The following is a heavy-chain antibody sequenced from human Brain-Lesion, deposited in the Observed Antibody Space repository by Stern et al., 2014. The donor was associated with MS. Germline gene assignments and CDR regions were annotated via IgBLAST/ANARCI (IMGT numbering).Heavy chain of an antibody. CDR2: IGSRGGPI. D-gene: IGHD1-26*01. Sequence: VQLVESGGGLVKPGGSLRLSCAASGLTFSGFDMRWIRQAPGTGLEWVSYIGSRGGPIYYAESVKGRFTISRDNAENSLYLQMNSVRADDTAVYYCVAGMERWGQGTLVTVSS. V-gene: IGHV3-11*01. CDR1: GLTFSGFD. J-gene: IGHJ4*02. CDR3: VAGMER.